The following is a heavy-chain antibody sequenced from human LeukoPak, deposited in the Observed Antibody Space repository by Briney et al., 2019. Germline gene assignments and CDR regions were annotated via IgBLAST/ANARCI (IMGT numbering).Heavy chain of an antibody. Sequence: GGSLRLSCAASGFTFSSYWMSWVRQAPGKGLEFVSYISGGAKTIYYAESVKGRFTISRDNAKNSLYLQMNSLRAEDTAVYYCASLAPPEYYFDYWGQGTLVTVSS. J-gene: IGHJ4*02. D-gene: IGHD1-14*01. CDR1: GFTFSSYW. CDR2: ISGGAKTI. CDR3: ASLAPPEYYFDY. V-gene: IGHV3-48*04.